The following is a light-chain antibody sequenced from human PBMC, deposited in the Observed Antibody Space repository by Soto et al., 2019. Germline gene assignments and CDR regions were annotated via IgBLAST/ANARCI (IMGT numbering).Light chain of an antibody. CDR3: SSYAGNNNFVV. CDR2: VVT. CDR1: SSGVGAYNY. Sequence: QSALTQPHSACGAPGPAVTMSFTGTSSGVGAYNYVSWYQQHPGKDPKLMIYVVTKRPSGVPGRFSGSMSGNTASLNVAGLQAEDEAAYYCSSYAGNNNFVVFGGGTKLTVL. J-gene: IGLJ2*01. V-gene: IGLV2-8*01.